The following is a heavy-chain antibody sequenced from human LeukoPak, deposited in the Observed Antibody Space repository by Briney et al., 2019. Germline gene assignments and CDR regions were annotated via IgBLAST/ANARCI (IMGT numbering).Heavy chain of an antibody. J-gene: IGHJ6*03. Sequence: SETLSLTCTVSGGSISSYYWSWIRQPPGKGLEWIGYIYYSGSTNYNPSLKSRVTISVDTSKNQFSLKLSSVTAADTAVYYCARVGDGYNYFPYYYMDFWGKGTTVIVSS. CDR3: ARVGDGYNYFPYYYMDF. V-gene: IGHV4-59*01. D-gene: IGHD5-24*01. CDR2: IYYSGST. CDR1: GGSISSYY.